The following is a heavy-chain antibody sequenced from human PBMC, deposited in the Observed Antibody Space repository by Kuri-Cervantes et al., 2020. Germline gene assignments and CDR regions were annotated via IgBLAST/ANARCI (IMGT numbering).Heavy chain of an antibody. CDR2: ISYDGSNK. Sequence: GGSLRLSCAASGFTFSSYAMHWVRQAPGKGLEWVAVISYDGSNKYYADSVKGRFTISRDNSKNTLYLQMNSLRAEDTAVYYCAKEHVLLWFGEKISGGMDVWGQGTTVTDSS. J-gene: IGHJ6*02. V-gene: IGHV3-30-3*01. CDR3: AKEHVLLWFGEKISGGMDV. CDR1: GFTFSSYA. D-gene: IGHD3-10*01.